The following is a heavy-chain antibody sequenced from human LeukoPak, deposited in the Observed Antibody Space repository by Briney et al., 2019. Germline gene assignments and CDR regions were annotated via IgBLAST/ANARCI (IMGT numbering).Heavy chain of an antibody. CDR2: INPNGGVT. Sequence: ASVKVSCKTSGYTFTDYFMHWVRQAPGQGLEWMGWINPNGGVTNYAQNFQGRVTVTRDTSINTAHMELSRLRSDDTAVYFCTRSRELVAGFDYWGQGTLVTVSS. D-gene: IGHD2-8*02. CDR3: TRSRELVAGFDY. J-gene: IGHJ4*02. V-gene: IGHV1-2*02. CDR1: GYTFTDYF.